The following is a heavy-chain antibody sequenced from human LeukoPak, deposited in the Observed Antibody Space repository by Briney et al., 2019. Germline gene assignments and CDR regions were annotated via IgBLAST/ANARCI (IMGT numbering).Heavy chain of an antibody. J-gene: IGHJ4*02. V-gene: IGHV4-4*07. Sequence: SETLSLTCTVSGGSISSYNWSWIRQPAGKGLEWIGRIYTSGSTNYNPSLKSRVTMSVDTSKNQFSLKLSSVTAADTAVYYCSGASGIDGDGYFDYWGQGTLVTVSS. CDR3: SGASGIDGDGYFDY. CDR1: GGSISSYN. CDR2: IYTSGST. D-gene: IGHD5-24*01.